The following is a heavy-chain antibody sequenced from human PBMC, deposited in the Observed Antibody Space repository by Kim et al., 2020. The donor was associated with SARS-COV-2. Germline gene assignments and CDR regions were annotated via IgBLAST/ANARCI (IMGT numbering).Heavy chain of an antibody. J-gene: IGHJ4*02. D-gene: IGHD3-22*01. V-gene: IGHV1-69*13. CDR2: IIPIFGTA. CDR3: ASFYDSSGYSSNYFDY. CDR1: GGTFSSYA. Sequence: SVKVSCKASGGTFSSYAISWVRQAPGQGLEWMGGIIPIFGTANYAQKFQGRVTITADESTSTAYMELSSLRSEDTAVYYCASFYDSSGYSSNYFDYWGQGTLVTVSS.